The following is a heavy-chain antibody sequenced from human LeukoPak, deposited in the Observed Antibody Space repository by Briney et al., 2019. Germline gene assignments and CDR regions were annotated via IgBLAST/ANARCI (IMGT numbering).Heavy chain of an antibody. V-gene: IGHV3-48*03. CDR2: ISRSGSTI. J-gene: IGHJ4*02. Sequence: GGSLRLSCAASGFTFSSYEMNWVRQAPGKGLEWVSYISRSGSTIYYAHSVKGRFTISRDNAKNSLYLQMNSLRADDTAVYYCARDSYCSGGSCYSPFDYWGQGTLVTVSS. D-gene: IGHD2-15*01. CDR1: GFTFSSYE. CDR3: ARDSYCSGGSCYSPFDY.